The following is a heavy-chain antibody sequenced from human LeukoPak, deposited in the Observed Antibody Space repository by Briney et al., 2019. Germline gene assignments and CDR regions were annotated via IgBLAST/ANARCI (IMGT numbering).Heavy chain of an antibody. CDR1: GFTFSSYS. D-gene: IGHD5-18*01. CDR3: ARSGYDYYYYYGMDV. CDR2: ISSSSSYI. Sequence: GGSLRLSCAASGFTFSSYSMNWVRQAPGKGLEWVSSISSSSSYIYYADSVKGRFTISRDNAKNSLYLQMNSRRAEDTAVYYCARSGYDYYYYYGMDVWGQGTTVTVSS. V-gene: IGHV3-21*01. J-gene: IGHJ6*02.